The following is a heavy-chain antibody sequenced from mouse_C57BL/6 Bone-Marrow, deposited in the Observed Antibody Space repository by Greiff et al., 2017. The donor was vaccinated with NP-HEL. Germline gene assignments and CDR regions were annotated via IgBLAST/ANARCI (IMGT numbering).Heavy chain of an antibody. CDR1: GYTFTDYY. D-gene: IGHD1-1*01. V-gene: IGHV1-26*01. Sequence: VQLQQSGPELVKPGASVKISCKASGYTFTDYYMNWVKQSHGKSLEWIGDINPNNGGTSYPQKFKGKATLTVDKSSSTAYMELRSLTSEDSAVYYWARGGYYYGRGDHWGEGTTLTVSS. CDR3: ARGGYYYGRGDH. J-gene: IGHJ2*01. CDR2: INPNNGGT.